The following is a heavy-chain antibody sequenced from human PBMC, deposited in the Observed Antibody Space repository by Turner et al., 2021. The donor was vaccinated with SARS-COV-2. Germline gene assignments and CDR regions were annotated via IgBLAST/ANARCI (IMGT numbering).Heavy chain of an antibody. V-gene: IGHV1-24*01. CDR1: GYTLTELS. Sequence: SCKVSGYTLTELSVHWVRQAPGKGLEWMGGFDPEDGETIYAQKFQGRVTMTEDTSTDTAYMELSSLRSEDTAVYYCATALTRRGGPDDGDYYYYYGMDVWGQGTTVTVSS. CDR2: FDPEDGET. J-gene: IGHJ6*02. CDR3: ATALTRRGGPDDGDYYYYYGMDV. D-gene: IGHD4-17*01.